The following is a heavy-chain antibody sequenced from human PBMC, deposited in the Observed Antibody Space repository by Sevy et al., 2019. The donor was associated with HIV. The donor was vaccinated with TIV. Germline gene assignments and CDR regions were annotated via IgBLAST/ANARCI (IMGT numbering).Heavy chain of an antibody. Sequence: GGSLRLSCAASGFTLNSYWMSWVRQAPGKGLEWVANIKQDGSVKYYVDSVTGRFTISRDNARNLVYQQMSSLTAEDTALYYCVGAIAADASLWGQGTLVTVSS. CDR3: VGAIAADASL. V-gene: IGHV3-7*01. J-gene: IGHJ4*02. CDR1: GFTLNSYW. D-gene: IGHD6-13*01. CDR2: IKQDGSVK.